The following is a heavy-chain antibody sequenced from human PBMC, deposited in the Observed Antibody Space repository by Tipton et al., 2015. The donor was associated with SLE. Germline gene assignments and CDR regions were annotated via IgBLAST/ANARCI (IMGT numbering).Heavy chain of an antibody. Sequence: TLSLTCVVYGGSFSSHYWNWIRQPPGKGLEWIGYIYTSGSTNYNPSLKSRVTISVVTSKNQFSLKLSSVTAADTAVYYCARRRGPGLGMDVWGQGTTVTVSS. D-gene: IGHD3/OR15-3a*01. CDR3: ARRRGPGLGMDV. CDR2: IYTSGST. V-gene: IGHV4-4*09. CDR1: GGSFSSHY. J-gene: IGHJ6*02.